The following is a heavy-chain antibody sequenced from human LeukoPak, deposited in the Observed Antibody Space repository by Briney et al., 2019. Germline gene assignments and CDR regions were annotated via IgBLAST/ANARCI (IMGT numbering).Heavy chain of an antibody. CDR1: GGSFSGYY. D-gene: IGHD3-22*01. CDR2: INHSGST. J-gene: IGHJ4*02. V-gene: IGHV4-34*01. Sequence: PSETLSLTCAVYGGSFSGYYWSWIRQPPGKGLEWIGEINHSGSTNCNPSLKSRVTISVDTSKNQFSLKLSSVTAADTAVYYCARTRVYDSSGYYPNFDYWGQGTLVTVSS. CDR3: ARTRVYDSSGYYPNFDY.